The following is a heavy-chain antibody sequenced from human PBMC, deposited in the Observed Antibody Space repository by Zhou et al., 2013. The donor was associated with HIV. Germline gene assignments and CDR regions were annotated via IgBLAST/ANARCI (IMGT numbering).Heavy chain of an antibody. CDR3: ASHTSVVTAGTFDV. CDR1: GYTFTSYG. CDR2: ISAYNGNT. Sequence: QVQLVQSGAEVKKPGASVKVSCKASGYTFTSYGISWVRQAPGQGLEWMGWISAYNGNTNYAQKLQDRVTMTTDTSTSTAYMELSSLTSEDTALYYCASHTSVVTAGTFDVWGQGTMVTVSS. V-gene: IGHV1-18*01. J-gene: IGHJ3*01. D-gene: IGHD2-21*02.